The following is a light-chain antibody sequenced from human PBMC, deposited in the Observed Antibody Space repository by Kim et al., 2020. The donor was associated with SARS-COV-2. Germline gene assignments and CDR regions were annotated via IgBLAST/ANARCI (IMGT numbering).Light chain of an antibody. CDR1: DIPIKS. Sequence: SYELTQPPSVSVAPGETATITCGEKDIPIKSVHWYQQKSGQAPVLVVYDDTDRPSGIPDRFSGTNSGNTATLTITRVEGGDEADYYCQVWNSGNDHVIFGGGTQLTVL. J-gene: IGLJ2*01. CDR3: QVWNSGNDHVI. V-gene: IGLV3-21*02. CDR2: DDT.